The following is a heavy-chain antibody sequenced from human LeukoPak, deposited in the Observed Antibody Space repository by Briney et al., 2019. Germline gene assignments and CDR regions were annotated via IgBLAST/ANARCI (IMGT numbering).Heavy chain of an antibody. CDR1: GGTFSSYA. J-gene: IGHJ5*02. Sequence: ASVKVSCKASGGTFSSYAISWVRQAPGQGLEWMGWISAYNGNTNYAQKLQGRVTMTTDTSTSTAYMELRSLRSDDTAVYYCARVFGGSYGDYGNWFDPWGQGTLVTVSS. V-gene: IGHV1-18*01. CDR2: ISAYNGNT. D-gene: IGHD4-17*01. CDR3: ARVFGGSYGDYGNWFDP.